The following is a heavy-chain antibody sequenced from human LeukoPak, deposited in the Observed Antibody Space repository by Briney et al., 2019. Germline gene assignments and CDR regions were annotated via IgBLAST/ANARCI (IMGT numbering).Heavy chain of an antibody. CDR1: GFSLTTGGVS. Sequence: GPTLVNPTQTLTLTCTFSGFSLTTGGVSVGWIRQPPGKALEWLALIYWNDDERYSPSLSTRLTITKDTSKNQVVLTMTNMDPVDTATYYCAHRSGLSATGTFQHWGQGALVTVSS. CDR2: IYWNDDE. CDR3: AHRSGLSATGTFQH. V-gene: IGHV2-5*01. D-gene: IGHD6-13*01. J-gene: IGHJ1*01.